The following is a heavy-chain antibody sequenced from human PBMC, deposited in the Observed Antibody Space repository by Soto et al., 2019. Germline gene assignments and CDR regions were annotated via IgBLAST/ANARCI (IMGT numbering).Heavy chain of an antibody. D-gene: IGHD6-13*01. CDR3: VRSWAY. V-gene: IGHV3-23*01. CDR1: GLSFSSYG. CDR2: VSPAGTT. J-gene: IGHJ4*02. Sequence: EVQLLESGGGLVQPGGSLRLSCAASGLSFSSYGMNWVRLAPGEGLEWVSTVSPAGTTLYADSVRGRFTISRDNSKSTVDLQMNGLRVDDTAIYYCVRSWAYWGRGTVVTVSS.